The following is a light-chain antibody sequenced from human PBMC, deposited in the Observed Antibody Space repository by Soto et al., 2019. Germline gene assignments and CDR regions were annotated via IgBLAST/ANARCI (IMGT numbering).Light chain of an antibody. Sequence: QSALTQPPSASGSPGQSVTISCSGTSSDVGGYNFVSWYQQHPGKAPKFLIYAVRKRPSGVPARFSGSKSGNTASLTISGLQAEYEADDYCSSSAGSNNYVFGPGTKLTVL. J-gene: IGLJ1*01. V-gene: IGLV2-8*01. CDR3: SSSAGSNNYV. CDR1: SSDVGGYNF. CDR2: AVR.